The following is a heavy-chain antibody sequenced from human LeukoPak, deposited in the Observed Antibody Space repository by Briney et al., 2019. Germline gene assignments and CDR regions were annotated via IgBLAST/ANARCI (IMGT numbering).Heavy chain of an antibody. J-gene: IGHJ6*02. V-gene: IGHV1-2*02. CDR1: GYTFTGYY. Sequence: ASVKVSCKASGYTFTGYYMHWVRQAPGQGLEWMGWINPNSGGTNYAQKFQGRVTMTRDTSISTAYMELSRLRSDDTAVYYCARTSGAYYDFWSGYYYQEDYGMDVWDQGTTVTVSS. D-gene: IGHD3-3*01. CDR2: INPNSGGT. CDR3: ARTSGAYYDFWSGYYYQEDYGMDV.